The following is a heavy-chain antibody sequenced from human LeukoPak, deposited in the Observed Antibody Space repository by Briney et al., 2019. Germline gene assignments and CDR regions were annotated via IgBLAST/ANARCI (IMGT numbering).Heavy chain of an antibody. Sequence: GGSLRLPCAASGFAFSSYAMSWVRQAPGKGLEWVSAISGSGGSTYYADSVKGRFTISRDNSKNTLYLQMNSLRAEDTAVYYCAKDGGYDSSGFHDYWGQGTLVTVSS. CDR2: ISGSGGST. CDR3: AKDGGYDSSGFHDY. J-gene: IGHJ4*02. D-gene: IGHD3-22*01. V-gene: IGHV3-23*01. CDR1: GFAFSSYA.